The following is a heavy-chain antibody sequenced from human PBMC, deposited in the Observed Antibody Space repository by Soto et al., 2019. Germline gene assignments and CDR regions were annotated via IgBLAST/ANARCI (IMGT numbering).Heavy chain of an antibody. J-gene: IGHJ4*02. CDR2: INHSGST. V-gene: IGHV4-34*01. CDR1: GGSFSGYY. D-gene: IGHD2-2*01. Sequence: QVQLQQWGAGLLKPSETLSLTCAVYGGSFSGYYWSWIRQPPGKGLEWIGEINHSGSTNYNPSLKSRVTISVDTSKNQFSLKLSSVTAADTAVYYCARDAHNYCSSTSCYGRFDYWGQGTLVTVSS. CDR3: ARDAHNYCSSTSCYGRFDY.